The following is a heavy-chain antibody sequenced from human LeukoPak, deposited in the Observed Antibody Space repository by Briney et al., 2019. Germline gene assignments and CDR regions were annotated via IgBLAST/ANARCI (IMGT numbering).Heavy chain of an antibody. CDR2: ISGSGGST. Sequence: PGGSLRLSCAASGFTFSSYAMSWVRQAPGKGLEWVSAISGSGGSTYYADSVKGRFTISRDNSKNTLYLQMNGLRAEDTAVYYCAKAGSGYSYVGYWGQGTLVTVSS. D-gene: IGHD5-18*01. CDR1: GFTFSSYA. CDR3: AKAGSGYSYVGY. J-gene: IGHJ4*02. V-gene: IGHV3-23*01.